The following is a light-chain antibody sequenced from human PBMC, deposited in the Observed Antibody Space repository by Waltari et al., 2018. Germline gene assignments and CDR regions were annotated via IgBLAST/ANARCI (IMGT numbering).Light chain of an antibody. CDR3: SSYAGTNTL. J-gene: IGLJ2*01. Sequence: QAALTQPPSVSGSPGQSVTISCTGTSSDIGGYNYVSWYQQHPGKAPQLMIFDVNKRPSGVSDRFSGSKSGNTASLTISGLQAEDEAGYYCSSYAGTNTLFGGGTRLTVL. V-gene: IGLV2-11*01. CDR1: SSDIGGYNY. CDR2: DVN.